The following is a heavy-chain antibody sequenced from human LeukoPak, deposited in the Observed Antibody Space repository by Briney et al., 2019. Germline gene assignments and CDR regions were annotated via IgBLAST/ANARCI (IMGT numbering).Heavy chain of an antibody. J-gene: IGHJ4*02. CDR3: ARSRIGVLCNYFDD. CDR1: GYTFTDYY. D-gene: IGHD6-19*01. Sequence: ASVKVSCKASGYTFTDYYIYWVRQAPAVGLEWMGWVNPNSGATKYAQKFQGRVTMTRDTSISTAYMELNRLTYDDTAVYFCARSRIGVLCNYFDDWGQGTLVTVSS. CDR2: VNPNSGAT. V-gene: IGHV1-2*02.